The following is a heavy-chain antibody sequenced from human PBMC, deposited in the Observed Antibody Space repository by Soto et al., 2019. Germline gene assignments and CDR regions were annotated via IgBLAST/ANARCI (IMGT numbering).Heavy chain of an antibody. CDR1: GFTFSSYG. CDR3: ARGTYYDFWSDSSNFDY. V-gene: IGHV3-33*01. Sequence: QVQLVESGGGVVQPGRSLRLSCAASGFTFSSYGMHWVRQAPGKGLEWVAVIWFDGSNKYYADSVKGRFTIARDSSKNTLYVKMNSLRAEDTAVYYCARGTYYDFWSDSSNFDYWGQGTLVTVSS. D-gene: IGHD3-3*01. J-gene: IGHJ4*02. CDR2: IWFDGSNK.